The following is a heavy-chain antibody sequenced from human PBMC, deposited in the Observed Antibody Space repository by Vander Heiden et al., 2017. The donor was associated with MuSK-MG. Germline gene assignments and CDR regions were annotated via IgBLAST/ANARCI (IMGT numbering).Heavy chain of an antibody. CDR3: ARGQSAYYDILTGYYGIYYFDY. J-gene: IGHJ4*02. Sequence: HVQLQQWGAGLLQPSETLSLTCAVFSESFSGYYWSWLRQPPGKGLEWIGEINHSGTTNYNPSLKSRVAISVDTSKDQFSLKLSSVTAADTAVYYCARGQSAYYDILTGYYGIYYFDYWGQGTLVTVSS. D-gene: IGHD3-9*01. V-gene: IGHV4-34*01. CDR2: INHSGTT. CDR1: SESFSGYY.